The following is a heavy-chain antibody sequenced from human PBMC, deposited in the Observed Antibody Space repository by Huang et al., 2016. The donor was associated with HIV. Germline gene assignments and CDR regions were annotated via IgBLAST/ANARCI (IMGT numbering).Heavy chain of an antibody. Sequence: QVQLQESGPGLVKPSETLSLTCTVSGGSMSSYYWSWIRPPPGKGLEWIGYIYYSGSTNYNPPLKSRVTISVDTSKNQCSLRLSSVTAADTAVYYCASASIAARRWFDPWGQGSLVTVSS. CDR3: ASASIAARRWFDP. CDR2: IYYSGST. V-gene: IGHV4-59*01. J-gene: IGHJ5*02. D-gene: IGHD6-6*01. CDR1: GGSMSSYY.